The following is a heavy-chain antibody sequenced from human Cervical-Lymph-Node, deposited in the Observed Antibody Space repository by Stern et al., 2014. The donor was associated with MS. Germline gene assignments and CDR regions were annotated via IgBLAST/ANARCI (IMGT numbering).Heavy chain of an antibody. CDR3: ARATDL. CDR2: IYYRGTT. Sequence: QVQLVQSGPGLLRPSETLSLTCTVSGASITSHFWSRIRQPPGKGLEWVGYIYYRGTTNYNAPLQGRAAISIDASKTQFSLRLSSVTAADTAVYYCARATDLWGQGTLVTVSS. CDR1: GASITSHF. V-gene: IGHV4-59*11. J-gene: IGHJ5*02.